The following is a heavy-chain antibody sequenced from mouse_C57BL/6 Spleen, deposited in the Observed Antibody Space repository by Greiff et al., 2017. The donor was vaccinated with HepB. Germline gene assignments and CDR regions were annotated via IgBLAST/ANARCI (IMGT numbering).Heavy chain of an antibody. CDR3: AREGDYYGNYFDY. D-gene: IGHD2-1*01. J-gene: IGHJ2*01. V-gene: IGHV1-50*01. Sequence: QVQLQQPGAELVKPGASVKLSCKASGYTFTSYWMQWVKQRPGQGLEWIGEIDPSDSYTNYNQKFKGKATLTVDTSSSTAYMQLSSLTSEASAVYYCAREGDYYGNYFDYWGQGTTLTVSS. CDR1: GYTFTSYW. CDR2: IDPSDSYT.